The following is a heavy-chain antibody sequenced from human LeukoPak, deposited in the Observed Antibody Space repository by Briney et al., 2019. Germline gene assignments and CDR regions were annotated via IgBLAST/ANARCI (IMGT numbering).Heavy chain of an antibody. CDR2: IYPGDSDT. CDR3: ARRLRFEGNWFDP. J-gene: IGHJ5*02. V-gene: IGHV5-51*01. CDR1: GYSFTSYW. D-gene: IGHD4-17*01. Sequence: PGESLKISFKGSGYSFTSYWIGWVRQMPGKGLGWMGIIYPGDSDTRYSPSFQGQVTISADKSISTAYLQWSSLKASDTAMYYCARRLRFEGNWFDPWGQGTLVTVSS.